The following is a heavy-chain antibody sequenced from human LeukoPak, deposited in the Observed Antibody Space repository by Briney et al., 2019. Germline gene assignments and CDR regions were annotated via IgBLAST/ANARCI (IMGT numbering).Heavy chain of an antibody. Sequence: ASVKVSCKASGYTFTGYYMHWVRQAPGQGLEWMGGIMPIFGTANYAQKFQGRVTITADESTSTAYMEVRSLRSEDTAVYYCARDRRQYSSSWYAFDYWGQGTLVTVSS. J-gene: IGHJ4*02. CDR2: IMPIFGTA. CDR1: GYTFTGYY. D-gene: IGHD6-13*01. V-gene: IGHV1-69*13. CDR3: ARDRRQYSSSWYAFDY.